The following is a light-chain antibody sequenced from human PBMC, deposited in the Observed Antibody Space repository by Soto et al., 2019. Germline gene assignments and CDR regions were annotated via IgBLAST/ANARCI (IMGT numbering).Light chain of an antibody. CDR3: QQRSNWT. Sequence: IVMTQSPATLSVSPGERATLSCRASQSVSRNLAWYQQKPGQAPRLLIYDASNRATGIPARFSGSGSGTDFTLTISSLEPEDFAVYYCQQRSNWTFGQGTKVDIK. CDR2: DAS. CDR1: QSVSRN. J-gene: IGKJ1*01. V-gene: IGKV3-11*01.